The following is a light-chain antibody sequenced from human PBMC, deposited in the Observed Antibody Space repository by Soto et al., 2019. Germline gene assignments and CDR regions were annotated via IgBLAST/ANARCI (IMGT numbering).Light chain of an antibody. CDR3: QQYGSSPT. V-gene: IGKV3D-20*01. Sequence: EILLTQSPATLSLSPAEITTLSCWASQSVSSNYLAWYQQRPGLAPRLLIYDASSRATGILDRFSGSGSGTDFTLTISRLEPEDFAVYYCQQYGSSPTFGGGTKVDI. J-gene: IGKJ4*01. CDR1: QSVSSNY. CDR2: DAS.